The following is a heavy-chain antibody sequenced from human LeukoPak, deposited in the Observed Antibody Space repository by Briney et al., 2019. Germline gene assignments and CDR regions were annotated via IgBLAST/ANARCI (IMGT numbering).Heavy chain of an antibody. CDR3: ARGYAYCSSTSCSGGYYYMDV. CDR2: IYYSGST. J-gene: IGHJ6*03. D-gene: IGHD2-2*01. V-gene: IGHV4-59*08. CDR1: GGSISSYY. Sequence: SETLSLTCTVSGGSISSYYWSWIRQPPGKGQEWIGYIYYSGSTNYNPSLKSRVTISVDTSKNQFSLKLSSVTAADTAVYYCARGYAYCSSTSCSGGYYYMDVWGKGTTVTVSS.